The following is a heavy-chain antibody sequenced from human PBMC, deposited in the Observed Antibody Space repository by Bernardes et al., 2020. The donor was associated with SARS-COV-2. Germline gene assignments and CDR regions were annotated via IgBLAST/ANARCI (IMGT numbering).Heavy chain of an antibody. CDR1: NAPFSGYD. CDR2: INNSGSS. V-gene: IGHV4-34*01. J-gene: IGHJ4*02. Sequence: SETLSLTCALSNAPFSGYDWAWIRQSPGTGLEWNGEINNSGSSNNNPSLKGRVTISPDTSKNQFSLKLTSVTAADTAVYYCARGYAYGTYASHFDYWGQGTLVAVSS. CDR3: ARGYAYGTYASHFDY. D-gene: IGHD3-16*01.